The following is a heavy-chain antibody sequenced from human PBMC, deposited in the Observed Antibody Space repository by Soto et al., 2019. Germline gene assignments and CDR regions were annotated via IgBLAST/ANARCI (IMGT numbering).Heavy chain of an antibody. CDR3: ARGLGDRDAFDI. Sequence: GGSLRLSCAASGFTFSSYDMHWVRQATGKGLEWVSAIGTAGDPYYPGSVKGRFTISRENAKNSLYLQMNSLRAGDTVVYYCARGLGDRDAFDIWGQGTMVTVSS. CDR2: IGTAGDP. V-gene: IGHV3-13*05. D-gene: IGHD3-16*01. J-gene: IGHJ3*02. CDR1: GFTFSSYD.